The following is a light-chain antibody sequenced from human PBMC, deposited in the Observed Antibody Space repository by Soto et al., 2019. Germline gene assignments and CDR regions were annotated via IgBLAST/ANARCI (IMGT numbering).Light chain of an antibody. Sequence: QLVLTQSPSASASLGASVKLTCTLSSGHSSYAIAWHQQQPEKGPRYLMKLNSDGSHSKGDGIPDRFSGSSSGAERYLTISSLQSEDEADYYCQTWGSGTWVFFGGTKLTVL. V-gene: IGLV4-69*01. CDR2: LNSDGSH. J-gene: IGLJ3*02. CDR1: SGHSSYA. CDR3: QTWGSGTWV.